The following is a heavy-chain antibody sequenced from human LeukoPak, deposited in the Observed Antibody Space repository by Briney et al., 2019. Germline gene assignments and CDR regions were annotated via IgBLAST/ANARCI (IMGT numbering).Heavy chain of an antibody. Sequence: GGSLRLSCAASGFTFSSYAMSWVRQAPGKGLEWVSAISGSGGSTYYADSVKGRFTISRDKSKNTLYLQMNSLRAEDTALFYCAKDQSPYCTNGICYSRGSAFDIWGQGTMVTVSS. V-gene: IGHV3-23*01. CDR2: ISGSGGST. CDR1: GFTFSSYA. D-gene: IGHD2-8*01. CDR3: AKDQSPYCTNGICYSRGSAFDI. J-gene: IGHJ3*02.